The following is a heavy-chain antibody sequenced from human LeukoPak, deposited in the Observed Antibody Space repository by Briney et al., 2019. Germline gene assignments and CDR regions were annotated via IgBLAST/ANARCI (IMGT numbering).Heavy chain of an antibody. CDR1: GFTFSSCT. J-gene: IGHJ4*02. CDR3: AREPYVSGSYYNY. Sequence: GGSLRLSCAASGFTFSSCTMNWVRQAPGRRLEWVSSISSSSNYIYYADSVKGRFTISRDNAKNSLYMQMNSLRAEDTAVYYCAREPYVSGSYYNYWGQGTLVTVSS. V-gene: IGHV3-21*01. D-gene: IGHD3-10*01. CDR2: ISSSSNYI.